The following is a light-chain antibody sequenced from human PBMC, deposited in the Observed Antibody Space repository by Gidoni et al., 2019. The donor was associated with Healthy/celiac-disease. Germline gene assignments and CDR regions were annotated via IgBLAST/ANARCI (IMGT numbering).Light chain of an antibody. V-gene: IGKV3-11*01. J-gene: IGKJ5*01. CDR3: QQRSNWPPIT. CDR2: DAS. CDR1: QSVSSY. Sequence: IVLTQSPATLSVSPGERATLSSRASQSVSSYLAWYQQKPGQAPRLLIYDASNRATCIPARFSGSGSGTDFTLTISSLEPEDFAVYNCQQRSNWPPITFGQXTRLEIK.